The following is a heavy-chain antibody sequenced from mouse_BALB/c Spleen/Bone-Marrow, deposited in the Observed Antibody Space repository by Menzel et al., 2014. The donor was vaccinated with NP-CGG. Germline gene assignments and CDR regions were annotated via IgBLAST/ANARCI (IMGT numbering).Heavy chain of an antibody. V-gene: IGHV1S29*02. CDR1: GYTFTDYN. CDR3: ARGGDRYDDWFAY. CDR2: IYPYNGGT. J-gene: IGHJ3*01. Sequence: EVKLQESGPELVKPGASVKISCKASGYTFTDYNMHWVKQSHGKSLEWIGYIYPYNGGTGYNQKFKSKATLTVDNSSSTAYMGLRSLTSEDSAVYYCARGGDRYDDWFAYWGQGTLVTVSA. D-gene: IGHD2-14*01.